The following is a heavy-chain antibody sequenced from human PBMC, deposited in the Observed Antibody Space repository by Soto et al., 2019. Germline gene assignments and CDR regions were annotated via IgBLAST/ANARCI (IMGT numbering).Heavy chain of an antibody. Sequence: SETLSLTCTVSGGSISSYYWSWIRQPPGKGLEWIGYIYYSGSTNYNPSLKSRVTISVDTSKNQFSLKLSSVTAADTAVYYCARDIAAAGIYFDYWGQGTLVTVSS. V-gene: IGHV4-59*01. J-gene: IGHJ4*02. CDR2: IYYSGST. CDR1: GGSISSYY. D-gene: IGHD6-13*01. CDR3: ARDIAAAGIYFDY.